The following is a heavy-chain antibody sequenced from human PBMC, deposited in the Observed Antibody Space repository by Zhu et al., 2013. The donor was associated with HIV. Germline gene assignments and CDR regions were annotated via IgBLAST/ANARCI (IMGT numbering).Heavy chain of an antibody. CDR3: ARVVVRNANRAYYYMDV. CDR1: GNNFNNYD. V-gene: IGHV1-69*01. Sequence: QVQLVQSGAEVKKPGASMKVSCKASGNNFNNYDINWVRQGPGQGLEWLGGIIPIFGAPNYAQKLQGRVTITADESTSTAYMEMSSLRSEDTAIYYCARVVVRNANRAYYYMDVWGKGTTVTVSS. J-gene: IGHJ6*03. CDR2: IIPIFGAP. D-gene: IGHD7-27*01.